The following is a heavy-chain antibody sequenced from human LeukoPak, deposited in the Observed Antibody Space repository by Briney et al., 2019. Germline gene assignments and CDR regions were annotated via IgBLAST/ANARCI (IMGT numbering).Heavy chain of an antibody. CDR2: IYYLEDA. J-gene: IGHJ4*02. D-gene: IGHD6-13*01. CDR1: GGSISSYY. Sequence: PSETLSLTCTVSGGSISSYYWNWIRQPPGKGLEWIGYIYYLEDANYNPSLNSRVIISLDTSKKQFSLKLSSVTAADTALYYCVGATIAAAGFSFGYWGQGTLVTVSS. CDR3: VGATIAAAGFSFGY. V-gene: IGHV4-59*01.